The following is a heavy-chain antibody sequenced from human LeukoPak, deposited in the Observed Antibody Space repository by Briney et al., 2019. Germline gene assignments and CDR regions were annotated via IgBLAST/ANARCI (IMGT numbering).Heavy chain of an antibody. CDR2: IIPILGIA. CDR3: ARETRALVTAILTDAFDI. J-gene: IGHJ3*02. D-gene: IGHD2-21*02. CDR1: GGTFSIYA. V-gene: IGHV1-69*04. Sequence: SVKVSCKASGGTFSIYAISWVRQAPGQGLEWMGRIIPILGIANYAQKFQGRATITADKSTSTAYMELSSLRSEDTAVYYCARETRALVTAILTDAFDIWGQGTMVTVSS.